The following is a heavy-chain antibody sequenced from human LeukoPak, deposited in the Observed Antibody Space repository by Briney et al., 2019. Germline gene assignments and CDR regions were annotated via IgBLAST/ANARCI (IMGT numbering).Heavy chain of an antibody. Sequence: GGSLRLSXAASGFSFSDYSMTWVRQAPGKGLEWLSHISGSSSIIYYADSVEGRFTISRDNARDSLYLQMNSLRAEDTAYYYCARWAQERHFDYWGQGTLVTVSS. D-gene: IGHD1-26*01. J-gene: IGHJ4*02. CDR2: ISGSSSII. CDR1: GFSFSDYS. CDR3: ARWAQERHFDY. V-gene: IGHV3-48*01.